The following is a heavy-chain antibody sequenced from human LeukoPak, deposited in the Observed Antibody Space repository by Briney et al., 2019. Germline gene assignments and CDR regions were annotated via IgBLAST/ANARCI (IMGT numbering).Heavy chain of an antibody. J-gene: IGHJ4*02. CDR2: ISYDGSNK. CDR3: ARSPPRWGSSSWLDY. Sequence: SGGSLRLSCAASGFTFSSYGMHWVRQAPGKGLEWVAVISYDGSNKYYADSVKGRFTISRDNSKNTLYLQMNSLRAEDTAVYYCARSPPRWGSSSWLDYWGQGTLVTVSS. V-gene: IGHV3-30*03. CDR1: GFTFSSYG. D-gene: IGHD6-13*01.